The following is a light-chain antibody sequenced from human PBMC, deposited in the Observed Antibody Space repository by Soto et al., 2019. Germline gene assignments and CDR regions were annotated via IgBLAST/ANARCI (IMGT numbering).Light chain of an antibody. J-gene: IGKJ2*01. CDR1: QTISSS. CDR3: QQSYSSPQMYT. Sequence: DIQMTQSPSSLSASVGDRVTITCRASQTISSSLNWYQQKTGKAPDLLIYAASNLQSGVPSRISGSVSGSDFPLTISNLQPEDFATYYCQQSYSSPQMYTFGQGTRLEIK. CDR2: AAS. V-gene: IGKV1-39*01.